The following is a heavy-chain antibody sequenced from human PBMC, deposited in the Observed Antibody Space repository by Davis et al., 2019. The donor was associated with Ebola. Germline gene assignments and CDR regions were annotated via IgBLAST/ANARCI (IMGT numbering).Heavy chain of an antibody. D-gene: IGHD3-3*01. V-gene: IGHV3-74*01. CDR2: INSDGSST. CDR3: ARDPRITIFVVDGMDV. J-gene: IGHJ6*02. CDR1: GFTFSSYW. Sequence: PGGSLRLSCAASGFTFSSYWMHWVRQAPGKGLVWVSRINSDGSSTSYADSVKGRFTISRDNAKNTLYLQMNSLRAEDTAVYYCARDPRITIFVVDGMDVWGQGTTVTVSS.